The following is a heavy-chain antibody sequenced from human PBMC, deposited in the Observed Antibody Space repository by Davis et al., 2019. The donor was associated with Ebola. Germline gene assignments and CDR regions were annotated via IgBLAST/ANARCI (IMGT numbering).Heavy chain of an antibody. CDR2: ISGSGGST. D-gene: IGHD4-23*01. J-gene: IGHJ4*02. V-gene: IGHV3-23*01. Sequence: GESLKISCVASGFTFSSYAMSWVRQAPGKGLEWVSAISGSGGSTYYADSVKGRFTISRDNSKNTLYLQMNSLRAEDTAVYYCAKLVTLTFDYWGQGTLVTVSS. CDR1: GFTFSSYA. CDR3: AKLVTLTFDY.